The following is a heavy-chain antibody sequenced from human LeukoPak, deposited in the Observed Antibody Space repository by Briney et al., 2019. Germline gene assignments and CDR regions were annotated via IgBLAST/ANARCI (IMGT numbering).Heavy chain of an antibody. CDR2: ISAYNGNT. J-gene: IGHJ4*02. CDR1: GYTFTSYG. D-gene: IGHD4-17*01. Sequence: GASVKVSCKASGYTFTSYGISWVRQAPGQGLEWMGWISAYNGNTNYEQKLKGRVTMTTDTSTSTAYMELRSLRSDDTAVYYCARDYLAYGDRDYWGQGTLVTVSS. V-gene: IGHV1-18*01. CDR3: ARDYLAYGDRDY.